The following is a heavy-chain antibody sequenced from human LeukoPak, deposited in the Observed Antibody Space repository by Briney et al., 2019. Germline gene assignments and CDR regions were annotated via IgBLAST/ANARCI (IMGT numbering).Heavy chain of an antibody. J-gene: IGHJ5*02. CDR1: GFTFSSYE. D-gene: IGHD3-10*01. V-gene: IGHV3-48*03. Sequence: PGGSLRLSCEASGFTFSSYEMNWVRQAPGKGLEWVSYISTSGITIHYADSVKGRFTISRDNAKNSLYLQMNSLRAEDTAVYYCARGAYGSGSYGDNWFDPWGQGTLVTVSS. CDR3: ARGAYGSGSYGDNWFDP. CDR2: ISTSGITI.